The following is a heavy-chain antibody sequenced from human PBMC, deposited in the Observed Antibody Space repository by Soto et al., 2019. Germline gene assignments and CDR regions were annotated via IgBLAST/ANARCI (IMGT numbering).Heavy chain of an antibody. J-gene: IGHJ3*02. CDR2: IIPIFGTA. V-gene: IGHV1-69*01. CDR1: GGTFSSYA. Sequence: QVQLVQSGAEVKKPGSSVKVSCKASGGTFSSYAISWVRQAPGQGLEWMGGIIPIFGTANYAQKFQGRVTITADESTSTAYMELNSLRSEDTAVYYCARGFNDYGERHSAFDIWGQGTMVTVSS. CDR3: ARGFNDYGERHSAFDI. D-gene: IGHD4-17*01.